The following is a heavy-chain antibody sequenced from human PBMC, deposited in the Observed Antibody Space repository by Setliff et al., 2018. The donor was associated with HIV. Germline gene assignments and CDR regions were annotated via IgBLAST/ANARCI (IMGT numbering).Heavy chain of an antibody. CDR1: GGSISSGGYY. D-gene: IGHD2-8*01. V-gene: IGHV4-39*01. CDR3: VSCTNGVWQNYYYYYGMDV. J-gene: IGHJ6*02. CDR2: IYYSGST. Sequence: SETLSLTCTVSGGSISSGGYYWGWIRQPPGKGLEWIGSIYYSGSTYYNPSLKSRVTISVDTSKNQFSLKLSSVTAADTAVYYCVSCTNGVWQNYYYYYGMDVWGQGTTVTVSS.